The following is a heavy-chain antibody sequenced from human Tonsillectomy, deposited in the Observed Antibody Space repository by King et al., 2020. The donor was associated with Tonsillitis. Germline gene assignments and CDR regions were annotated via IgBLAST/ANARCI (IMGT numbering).Heavy chain of an antibody. CDR1: GGSISSSSYY. Sequence: QLQESGPGLVKPSETLSLTCTVSGGSISSSSYYWGWIRQPPGKGLEWIGSIYYSGSTYYNPSLKSRVTISVDTSKNQFSLKLSSVTAADTAVYYCASLPAAAGLNFDYWGQGTLVTVSS. D-gene: IGHD6-13*01. CDR3: ASLPAAAGLNFDY. CDR2: IYYSGST. V-gene: IGHV4-39*01. J-gene: IGHJ4*02.